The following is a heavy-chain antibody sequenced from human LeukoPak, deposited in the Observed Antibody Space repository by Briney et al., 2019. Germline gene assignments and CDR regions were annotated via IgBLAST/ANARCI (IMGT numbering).Heavy chain of an antibody. CDR1: GFTFSSYG. CDR2: MSGSGGIT. CDR3: AKRPVYYYYMDV. V-gene: IGHV3-23*01. Sequence: PGGSLRLSCAASGFTFSSYGMSWVRQAPGKGLEWVSAMSGSGGITYYADSVKGRFTISRDNSKNTLYLQMNSLRAEDTAVYYCAKRPVYYYYMDVWGKGTTVTISS. J-gene: IGHJ6*03.